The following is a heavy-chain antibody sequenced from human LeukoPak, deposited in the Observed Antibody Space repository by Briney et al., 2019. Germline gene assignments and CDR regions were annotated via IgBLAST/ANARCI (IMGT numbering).Heavy chain of an antibody. Sequence: SETLSLTCTVSGGSISSSSYYWGWIRQPPGKGLEWIGSIYYSGSTYYNPSLKSRVTISVDTSKNQFSLKLSSVTAADTAVYYCARGVAAAEFTEPLYFFDYWGQGTLVTVSS. CDR3: ARGVAAAEFTEPLYFFDY. D-gene: IGHD6-13*01. V-gene: IGHV4-39*07. J-gene: IGHJ4*02. CDR2: IYYSGST. CDR1: GGSISSSSYY.